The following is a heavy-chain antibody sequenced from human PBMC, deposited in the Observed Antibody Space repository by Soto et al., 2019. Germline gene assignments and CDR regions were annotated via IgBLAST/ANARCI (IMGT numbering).Heavy chain of an antibody. J-gene: IGHJ4*02. CDR3: AKDGDYHGSGSFLDY. V-gene: IGHV3-23*01. CDR2: ISGSGRDT. CDR1: GFTFSNYV. D-gene: IGHD3-10*01. Sequence: EVQLLESGGGLLQPGGSLRLSCAASGFTFSNYVMTWVRQRPGKGLEWVSTISGSGRDTYYADSVKGRFTISRDTSKNTLYLQINTLRAEDTAIYYCAKDGDYHGSGSFLDYWGQGTLVTVSS.